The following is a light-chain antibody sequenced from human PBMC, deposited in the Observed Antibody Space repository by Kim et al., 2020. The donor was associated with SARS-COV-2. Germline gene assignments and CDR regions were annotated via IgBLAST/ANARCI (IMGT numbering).Light chain of an antibody. Sequence: APGKTATITCGGNNMGSEKVHWYQQQPGQAPVLVIHYDDGRPSGIPDRFSGSKSGNTATLTISRVEAGDEADYYCQVWDRSSDQVLFGGGTQLTVL. J-gene: IGLJ2*01. CDR1: NMGSEK. CDR2: YDD. CDR3: QVWDRSSDQVL. V-gene: IGLV3-21*04.